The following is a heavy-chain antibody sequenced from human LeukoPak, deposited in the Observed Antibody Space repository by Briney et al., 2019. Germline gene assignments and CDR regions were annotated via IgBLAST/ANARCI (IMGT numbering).Heavy chain of an antibody. Sequence: SETLSPTCTVSGRSISPLYWGWIRQPPGKGLEFIGYIYYSGTTNYNPSLRSRVTLSVDTSKNQFSLKLSSVTAADTAVYFCARGGVAAKYYFDYWGPGTLVTVSS. CDR1: GRSISPLY. CDR3: ARGGVAAKYYFDY. CDR2: IYYSGTT. V-gene: IGHV4-59*11. D-gene: IGHD3-10*01. J-gene: IGHJ4*02.